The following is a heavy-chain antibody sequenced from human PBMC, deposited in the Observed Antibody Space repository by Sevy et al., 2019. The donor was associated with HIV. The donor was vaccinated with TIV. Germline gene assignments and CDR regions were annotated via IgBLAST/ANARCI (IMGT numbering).Heavy chain of an antibody. CDR2: ISYDGSNK. J-gene: IGHJ6*02. CDR1: GFTFSSYG. Sequence: GGSLRLSCAASGFTFSSYGMHWVRQAPGKGLEWVAVISYDGSNKYYADSVKGRFTISRVNSKTTLFLQMNSLRAEDTAVYYCAKDLPDIVVVVAATPVLGYYGMDVWGQGTTVTVSS. V-gene: IGHV3-30*18. D-gene: IGHD2-15*01. CDR3: AKDLPDIVVVVAATPVLGYYGMDV.